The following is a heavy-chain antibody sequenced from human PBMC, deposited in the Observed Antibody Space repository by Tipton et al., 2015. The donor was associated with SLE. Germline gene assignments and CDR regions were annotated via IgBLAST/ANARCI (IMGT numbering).Heavy chain of an antibody. CDR1: GGSISSGSYY. V-gene: IGHV4-61*02. CDR2: IYTSGST. CDR3: ARHVAAGTDY. J-gene: IGHJ4*02. D-gene: IGHD6-13*01. Sequence: TLSLTCTVSGGSISSGSYYWSWIRQPAGKGLEWIGRIYTSGSTNYNPSLKSRVTISVDTSKNQFSLKLSFVTAADTAVYYCARHVAAGTDYWGQGTLVTVSS.